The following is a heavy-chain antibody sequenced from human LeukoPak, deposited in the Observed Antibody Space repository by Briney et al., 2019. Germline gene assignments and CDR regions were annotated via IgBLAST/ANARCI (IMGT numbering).Heavy chain of an antibody. CDR1: GYTFTGYY. J-gene: IGHJ4*02. CDR3: AGVWLYGDYGYYFDY. V-gene: IGHV1-2*02. CDR2: INPNSGGT. Sequence: ASVKVSCKASGYTFTGYYMHWVRQAPGQGLEWMGWINPNSGGTNYAQKFQGRVTMTRDTSISTAYMELSRLRSDDTAVYYCAGVWLYGDYGYYFDYWGQGTLVTVSS. D-gene: IGHD4-17*01.